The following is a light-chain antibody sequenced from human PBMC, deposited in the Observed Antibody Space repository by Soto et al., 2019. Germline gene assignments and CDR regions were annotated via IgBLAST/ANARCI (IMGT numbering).Light chain of an antibody. CDR1: ETINTY. J-gene: IGKJ4*01. Sequence: DIQMTQSPSTLSASVGDRVTITCRASETINTYLAWYQQKPGKAPKLLIFATSNLESGVPSRFSGSGSGTEFSLTISSLQPDDFAPYYCHQYKSFSLTFAGGTRLEVK. CDR2: ATS. CDR3: HQYKSFSLT. V-gene: IGKV1-5*03.